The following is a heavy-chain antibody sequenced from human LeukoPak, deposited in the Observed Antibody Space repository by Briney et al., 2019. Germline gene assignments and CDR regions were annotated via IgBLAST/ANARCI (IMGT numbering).Heavy chain of an antibody. V-gene: IGHV3-33*06. CDR3: AKDLLSSTQSGY. D-gene: IGHD6-6*01. CDR2: IWYDGSNK. J-gene: IGHJ4*02. CDR1: GFTFSSYG. Sequence: PGGSLRLSCAASGFTFSSYGMHWVRQAPGKRLEWVAVIWYDGSNKYYADSVKGRFTISRDNSKNTLYLQMNSLRAEDTAVYYCAKDLLSSTQSGYWGQGTLVTVSS.